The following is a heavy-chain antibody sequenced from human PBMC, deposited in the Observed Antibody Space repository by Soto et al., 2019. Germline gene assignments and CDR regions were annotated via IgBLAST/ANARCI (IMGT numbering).Heavy chain of an antibody. CDR1: GFTFNVYG. CDR2: IWFDGSDK. V-gene: IGHV3-33*01. Sequence: QEQLVESGGGVVQPGTSLRLSCVASGFTFNVYGMHWVRQAPGKGLEWVAAIWFDGSDKYYADSVKGRFTISRDNSKNTLYRQMNSRRAEDTGVYYCARLVGAAAGRFDPWGQGTLVIVSS. CDR3: ARLVGAAAGRFDP. D-gene: IGHD6-13*01. J-gene: IGHJ5*02.